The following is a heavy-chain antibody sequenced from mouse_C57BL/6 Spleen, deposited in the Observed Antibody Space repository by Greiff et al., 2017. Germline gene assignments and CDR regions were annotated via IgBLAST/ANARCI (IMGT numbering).Heavy chain of an antibody. CDR3: ARYRLNYFDY. Sequence: QVQLQQSGPELVKPGASVKISCKASGYAFSSPWMNWVKQRPGKGLEWIGRIYPGDGDTNYNGKFKGKATLTADKSSSTAYMQLSSLTSEDSAVYFCARYRLNYFDYWGQGTTLTVSS. CDR2: IYPGDGDT. D-gene: IGHD1-2*01. V-gene: IGHV1-82*01. J-gene: IGHJ2*01. CDR1: GYAFSSPW.